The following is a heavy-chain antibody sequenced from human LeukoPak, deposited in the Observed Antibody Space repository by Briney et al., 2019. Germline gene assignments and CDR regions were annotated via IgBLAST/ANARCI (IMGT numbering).Heavy chain of an antibody. CDR1: VGSISSGDYY. J-gene: IGHJ4*02. V-gene: IGHV4-30-4*02. CDR3: GRRRVPAIGEFDY. Sequence: PSDTLSLTCTLSVGSISSGDYYWRWIRQPPGKGLECIGYIYYSGSTHYNPSLKSRVTISVDTSKNQFSLKLSSVTAADTAVYYCGRRRVPAIGEFDYWGQGTLVTVSS. CDR2: IYYSGST. D-gene: IGHD4-17*01.